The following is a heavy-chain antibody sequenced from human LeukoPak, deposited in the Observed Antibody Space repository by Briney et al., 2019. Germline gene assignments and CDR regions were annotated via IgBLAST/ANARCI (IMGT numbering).Heavy chain of an antibody. D-gene: IGHD6-19*01. Sequence: GGSLRLSCAASGFTFNAYSMNWVRQAPGKGLEWVSNIISRGDTTHYAASAKGRFTISRDNAKNSVFLHLNSLRGDDTAVYYCARAISSGWYSPGIDFWGQGTLVTVSS. CDR1: GFTFNAYS. J-gene: IGHJ4*02. V-gene: IGHV3-48*04. CDR2: IISRGDTT. CDR3: ARAISSGWYSPGIDF.